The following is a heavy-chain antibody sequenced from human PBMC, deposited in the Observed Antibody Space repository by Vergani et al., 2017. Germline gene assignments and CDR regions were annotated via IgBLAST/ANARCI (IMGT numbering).Heavy chain of an antibody. CDR2: IYPGDSDT. CDR1: GYSFTSYW. D-gene: IGHD2-2*02. J-gene: IGHJ4*02. CDR3: ARRGRGYCSSASCYINDY. V-gene: IGHV5-51*03. Sequence: EVLLVQSGAEVKKPGESLKISCKASGYSFTSYWIGWVRQRPGKGLEWRGIIYPGDSDTRYSPSFQGQGTISADKSISTAYLQWSSLKAADTAMYYCARRGRGYCSSASCYINDYWGEGTLVTVS.